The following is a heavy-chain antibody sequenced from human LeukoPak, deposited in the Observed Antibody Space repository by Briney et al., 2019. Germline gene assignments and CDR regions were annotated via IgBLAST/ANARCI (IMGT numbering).Heavy chain of an antibody. Sequence: ASVKVSFKAAVYTFTSYDINWGRQATGQGLELVGWMNLNSGNTGYAQKFQGRVTMTRNTSISTAYMELSSLRSEDTAVYYCARGRRGGRRYCSSTSCLRDWFDHWGQGTLVTVSS. J-gene: IGHJ5*02. V-gene: IGHV1-8*01. CDR3: ARGRRGGRRYCSSTSCLRDWFDH. CDR1: VYTFTSYD. D-gene: IGHD2-2*01. CDR2: MNLNSGNT.